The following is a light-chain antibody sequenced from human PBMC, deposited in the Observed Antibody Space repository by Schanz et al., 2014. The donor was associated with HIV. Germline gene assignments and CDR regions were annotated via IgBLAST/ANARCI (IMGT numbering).Light chain of an antibody. CDR3: QQYDSSPQIT. J-gene: IGKJ5*01. CDR1: QSSSTY. V-gene: IGKV3-20*01. Sequence: EIVLTQSPGTLSLSPGERATLSCRASQSSSTYLAWYQQKPGQAPRLLIYGASSRATGIPDRFSGSGSGTDFTLTISRLEPEDFAVYYCQQYDSSPQITFGQGTRLEIK. CDR2: GAS.